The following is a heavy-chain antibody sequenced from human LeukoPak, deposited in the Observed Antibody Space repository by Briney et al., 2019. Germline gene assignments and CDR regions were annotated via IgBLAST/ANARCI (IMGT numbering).Heavy chain of an antibody. V-gene: IGHV3-21*01. CDR2: ISSSSSYI. CDR1: GFTFSSYS. CDR3: ARDREEYYYDSSGYYP. J-gene: IGHJ5*02. Sequence: GGSLRLSCAASGFTFSSYSMNWVRLAPGKGLEWVSSISSSSSYIYYADSVKGRFTISRDNAKNSLYLQMNSLRAEDTAVYYCARDREEYYYDSSGYYPWGQGTLVTVSS. D-gene: IGHD3-22*01.